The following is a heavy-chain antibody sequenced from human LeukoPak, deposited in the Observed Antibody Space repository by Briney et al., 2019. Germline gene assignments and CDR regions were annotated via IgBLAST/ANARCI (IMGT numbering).Heavy chain of an antibody. CDR1: GYTFTGYC. V-gene: IGHV1-2*02. Sequence: GASMKVSCKASGYTFTGYCMHWVRQAPGQGLEWMGWINPKSGGTNYAQKFQGRVTMTRDMSISTAYMELSRLRFDDTAVYYCLQLETDYWGQGALVTVSS. J-gene: IGHJ4*02. D-gene: IGHD1-1*01. CDR2: INPKSGGT. CDR3: LQLETDY.